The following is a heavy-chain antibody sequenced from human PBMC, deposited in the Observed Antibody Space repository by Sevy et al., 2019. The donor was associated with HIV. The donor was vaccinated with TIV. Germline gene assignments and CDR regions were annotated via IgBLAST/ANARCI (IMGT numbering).Heavy chain of an antibody. J-gene: IGHJ6*02. D-gene: IGHD2-15*01. CDR1: GFTFNMYW. V-gene: IGHV3-7*01. Sequence: GGSLRLSCAASGFTFNMYWMTWVRQAPGKGLEWVANIKEDGSERNYLDSVKGRFTTSRDNAKESLYLQINSLRAEDTAVYYCARHCRGGSCYSLLPHYYYGMDVWGQGTTVTVSS. CDR3: ARHCRGGSCYSLLPHYYYGMDV. CDR2: IKEDGSER.